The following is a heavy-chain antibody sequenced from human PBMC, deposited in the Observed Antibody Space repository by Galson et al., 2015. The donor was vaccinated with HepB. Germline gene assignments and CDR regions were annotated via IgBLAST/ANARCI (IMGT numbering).Heavy chain of an antibody. Sequence: SVKVPCKASGYTFTGYYMHWVRQAPGQGLEWMGWINPNSGGTNYAQKFQGWVTMTRDTSISTAYMELSRLRSDDTAVYYCARSPLFIWFGESPFDYWGQGTLVTVSS. CDR1: GYTFTGYY. D-gene: IGHD3-10*01. J-gene: IGHJ4*02. CDR3: ARSPLFIWFGESPFDY. CDR2: INPNSGGT. V-gene: IGHV1-2*04.